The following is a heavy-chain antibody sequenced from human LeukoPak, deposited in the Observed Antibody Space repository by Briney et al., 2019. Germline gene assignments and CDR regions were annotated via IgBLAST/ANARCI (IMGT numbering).Heavy chain of an antibody. CDR2: IYYSGST. V-gene: IGHV4-59*08. CDR3: ARGYHDYGDYNWFDP. Sequence: SETLSLTCTVSGGSISSYYWSWIRQPPGKGLEWIGYIYYSGSTNYNPSLKSRVTISVDTSKNQFSLKLSSVTAADTAVYYCARGYHDYGDYNWFDPWGQGTLVTVSS. D-gene: IGHD4-17*01. J-gene: IGHJ5*02. CDR1: GGSISSYY.